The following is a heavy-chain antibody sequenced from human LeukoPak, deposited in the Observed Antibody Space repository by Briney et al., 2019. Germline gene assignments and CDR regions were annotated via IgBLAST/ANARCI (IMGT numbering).Heavy chain of an antibody. CDR3: ALLAVASDFDY. CDR1: GFMFSSFE. CDR2: ISSGASTM. V-gene: IGHV3-48*03. Sequence: PGGSLRLSCAASGFMFSSFEMYWVRQAPGKGLEWVAYISSGASTMYYADSVKGRFTISRDDAKTSLFLQMNSPRAEDTAVYYCALLAVASDFDYWGQGTLVTVSS. J-gene: IGHJ4*02. D-gene: IGHD6-19*01.